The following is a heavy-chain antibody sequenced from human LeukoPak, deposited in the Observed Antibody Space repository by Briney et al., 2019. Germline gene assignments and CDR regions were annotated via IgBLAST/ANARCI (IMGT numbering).Heavy chain of an antibody. CDR3: AGYTAMVTSGFDY. Sequence: PSETLSLTCTVSGGSISSGGYYWSWIRQHPGKGLEWIGYIYYSGSTYYNPSLKSRVTISVDTSKNQFSLKLSSVTAADTAVYYCAGYTAMVTSGFDYWGQGTLVTVSS. J-gene: IGHJ4*02. CDR2: IYYSGST. V-gene: IGHV4-31*03. D-gene: IGHD5-18*01. CDR1: GGSISSGGYY.